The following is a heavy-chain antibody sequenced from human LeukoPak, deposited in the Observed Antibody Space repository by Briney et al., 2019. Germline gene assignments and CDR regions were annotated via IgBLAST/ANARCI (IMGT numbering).Heavy chain of an antibody. V-gene: IGHV3-48*01. D-gene: IGHD3-10*01. J-gene: IGHJ6*04. CDR2: IISSSNTI. CDR3: ARAVGHGSGSPRMDV. CDR1: GFTFSTHS. Sequence: GGSLRLSCAVSGFTFSTHSMNWVRQAPGKGLEWVSYIISSSNTIYYADSVKGRFTISRDDAKNSLYLQMNSLRAEDTAVYYCARAVGHGSGSPRMDVWGKGTTVTVSS.